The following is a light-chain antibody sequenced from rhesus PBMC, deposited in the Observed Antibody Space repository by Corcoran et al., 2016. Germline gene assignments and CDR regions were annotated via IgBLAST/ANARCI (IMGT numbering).Light chain of an antibody. V-gene: IGKV1-25*01. CDR3: PQHNSYPWT. CDR1: QGISSY. CDR2: KAS. Sequence: DIQMTQSPSSLSASVGDTVTITCRVSQGISSYLAWYQQKTGKAPKLLIYKASTLQSGVPSRFSGSGSWTDFTLTISSLQHEDFTTYYCPQHNSYPWTFGQVTKVAIK. J-gene: IGKJ1*01.